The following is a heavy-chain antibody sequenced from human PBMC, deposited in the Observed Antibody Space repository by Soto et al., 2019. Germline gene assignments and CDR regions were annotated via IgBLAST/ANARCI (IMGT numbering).Heavy chain of an antibody. D-gene: IGHD3-10*01. CDR3: ARGRVVRGNKKKPPYFDY. V-gene: IGHV4-34*01. Sequence: NPSETLSLTCAVYGGSFSGYYWSWIRQPPGKGLEWIGEINHSGSTNYNPSLKSRVTISVDTSKNQFSLKLSSVTAADTAVYYCARGRVVRGNKKKPPYFDYWGQGTLVTVSS. CDR2: INHSGST. J-gene: IGHJ4*02. CDR1: GGSFSGYY.